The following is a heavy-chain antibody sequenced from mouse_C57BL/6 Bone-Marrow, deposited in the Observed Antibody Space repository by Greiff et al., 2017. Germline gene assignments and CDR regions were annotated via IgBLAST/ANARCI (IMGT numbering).Heavy chain of an antibody. CDR3: ARGHYYAMDY. CDR2: INPSSGYT. J-gene: IGHJ4*01. D-gene: IGHD3-1*01. CDR1: GYTFPSYT. V-gene: IGHV1-4*01. Sequence: QVQLQQSGAELARPGASVKLSCKASGYTFPSYTLHWVKQKPGQGLEWIGYINPSSGYTKYNQKFKDKATLTADKSSSTAYMQLSSLTSEDSAVYYCARGHYYAMDYWGQGTSVTVSS.